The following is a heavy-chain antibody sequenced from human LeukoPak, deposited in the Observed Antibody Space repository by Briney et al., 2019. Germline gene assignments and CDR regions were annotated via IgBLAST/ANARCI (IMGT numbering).Heavy chain of an antibody. CDR1: GFTFSSYG. Sequence: GGSLRLSCAASGFTFSSYGMHWVRQAPGKGLEWVAFIRYDGSNKYYADSVKGRFTISRDNSKNTLYLQMNSLRAEDTAVYYCARDQGPGGAATDYWGQGTLVTVSS. V-gene: IGHV3-30*02. CDR3: ARDQGPGGAATDY. J-gene: IGHJ4*02. CDR2: IRYDGSNK. D-gene: IGHD1-26*01.